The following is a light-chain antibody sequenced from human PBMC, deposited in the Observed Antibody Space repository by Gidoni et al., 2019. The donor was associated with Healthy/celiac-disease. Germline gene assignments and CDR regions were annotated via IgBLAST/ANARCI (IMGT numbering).Light chain of an antibody. J-gene: IGKJ1*01. CDR1: QSVSSSY. Sequence: PATLSLSPGQRATLPCRASQSVSSSYLAWYQQKPGQAPRLLIYGASSRATGIPDRFSGSGSGTDFTLTISRLEPEDLAVYYCQQYGSSPRTFGRGTKVEIK. CDR3: QQYGSSPRT. V-gene: IGKV3-20*01. CDR2: GAS.